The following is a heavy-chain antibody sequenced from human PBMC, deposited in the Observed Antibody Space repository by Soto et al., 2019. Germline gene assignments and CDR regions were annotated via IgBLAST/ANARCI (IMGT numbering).Heavy chain of an antibody. CDR3: ARTTEKDGKEGLDY. CDR1: GGSFSGYY. Sequence: SETLSLTCAVHGGSFSGYYWSWIRQPPGKGLEWIGKINHSGSTNYNPSLKSRVTISVDTSKNQFSLKLNSLTAADTAVYYCARTTEKDGKEGLDYWGQGTQVTVSS. J-gene: IGHJ4*02. D-gene: IGHD4-4*01. CDR2: INHSGST. V-gene: IGHV4-34*01.